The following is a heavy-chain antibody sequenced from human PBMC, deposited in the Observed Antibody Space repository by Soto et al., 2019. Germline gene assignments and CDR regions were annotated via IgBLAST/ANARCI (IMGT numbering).Heavy chain of an antibody. CDR3: VRFSILVSGRGRGAFFDS. D-gene: IGHD6-19*01. J-gene: IGHJ4*02. CDR1: GFIFSNYW. V-gene: IGHV3-7*03. Sequence: EVQLVESGGGLVQPGGSLRLSCAASGFIFSNYWMSWVRQVPGKGLAWVSNIKEDGSEKYYVDSVKGRFTISRDNAKNSVHLQMNSLRDEDTAVYYCVRFSILVSGRGRGAFFDSWGQGTPVTVSS. CDR2: IKEDGSEK.